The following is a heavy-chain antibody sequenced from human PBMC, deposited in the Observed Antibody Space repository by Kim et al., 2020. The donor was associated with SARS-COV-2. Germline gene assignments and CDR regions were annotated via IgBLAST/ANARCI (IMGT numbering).Heavy chain of an antibody. CDR2: IWYDGSNK. D-gene: IGHD3-22*01. V-gene: IGHV3-33*06. Sequence: GGSLRLSCAASGFTFSSYGMHWVRQAPGKGLEWVAVIWYDGSNKYYADSVKGRFTISRDNSKNTLYLQMNSLRAEDTSVYYCAKENYYYDSSGYYYGPDYWGQGTLVTVSS. J-gene: IGHJ4*02. CDR1: GFTFSSYG. CDR3: AKENYYYDSSGYYYGPDY.